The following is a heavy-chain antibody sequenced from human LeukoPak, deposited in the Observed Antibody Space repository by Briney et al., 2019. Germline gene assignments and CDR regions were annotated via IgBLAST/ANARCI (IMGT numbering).Heavy chain of an antibody. CDR1: GFTFSSYA. D-gene: IGHD3-16*02. V-gene: IGHV3-30*04. Sequence: GRSLRLSCAASGFTFSSYAMHWVRQAPGKGLEWVAVISYDGSNKYYADSVKGRFTISRDNSKNTLYLQMNSLRAEDTAVYYCASNYDYVWGSYRFDYWGQGTLVTVSS. CDR2: ISYDGSNK. J-gene: IGHJ4*02. CDR3: ASNYDYVWGSYRFDY.